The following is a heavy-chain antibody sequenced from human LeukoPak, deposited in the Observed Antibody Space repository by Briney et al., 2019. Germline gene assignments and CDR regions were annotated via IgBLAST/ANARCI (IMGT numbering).Heavy chain of an antibody. J-gene: IGHJ4*02. V-gene: IGHV3-21*01. CDR1: GFTFSSYS. Sequence: PGGSLRLSCAASGFTFSSYSMNWVRQAPGKGLEWVSSISSSSSYIYYADSVKGRFTISRDNAKNSLYLQMNSLRAEDTAVYYCARVLNLVGAKDYWGQGTLVTVSS. CDR2: ISSSSSYI. D-gene: IGHD1-26*01. CDR3: ARVLNLVGAKDY.